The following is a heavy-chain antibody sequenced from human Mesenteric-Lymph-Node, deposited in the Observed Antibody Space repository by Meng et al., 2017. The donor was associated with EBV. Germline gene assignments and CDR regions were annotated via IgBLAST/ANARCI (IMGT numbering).Heavy chain of an antibody. CDR3: ARRSGSYYGYFDY. Sequence: VQVQESGPGLVKPSQTVSLTCAVSGGSIAGGSYWSWVRQPPGKGLEWIAFIHYSGDTYYNPSLKSRLTISVDTSKDQFSLRLRSVTAADTAVYYCARRSGSYYGYFDYWGQGTLVTVPS. V-gene: IGHV4-30-4*01. J-gene: IGHJ4*02. D-gene: IGHD1-26*01. CDR1: GGSIAGGSY. CDR2: IHYSGDT.